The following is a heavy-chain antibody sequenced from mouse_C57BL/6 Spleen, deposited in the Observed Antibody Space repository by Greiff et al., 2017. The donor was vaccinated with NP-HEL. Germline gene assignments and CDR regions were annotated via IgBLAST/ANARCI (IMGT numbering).Heavy chain of an antibody. D-gene: IGHD1-1*01. CDR2: IDPSDSYT. CDR3: ARGATTVVADY. V-gene: IGHV1-50*01. J-gene: IGHJ2*01. Sequence: VQLQQPGAELVKPGASVKLSCKASGYTFTSYWMQWVKQRPGQGLEWIGEIDPSDSYTNYNQKFKGKATLTVDTSSSTAYMQLSSLTSEDSAVYYCARGATTVVADYWGKGTTLTVSS. CDR1: GYTFTSYW.